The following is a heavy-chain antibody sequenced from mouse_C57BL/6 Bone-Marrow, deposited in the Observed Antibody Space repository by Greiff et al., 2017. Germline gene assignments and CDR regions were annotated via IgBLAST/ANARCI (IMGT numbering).Heavy chain of an antibody. J-gene: IGHJ3*01. CDR3: ARLGYDCDGAY. Sequence: QVQLQQSGAELARPGASVKLSCKASGYTFTSYGISWVKQRTGQGLEWIGEIYPRSGNTYYNEKFKGKATLTADKSSSTAYMELRSLTSEDSAVYFCARLGYDCDGAYWGQGTLVTVSA. V-gene: IGHV1-81*01. CDR1: GYTFTSYG. CDR2: IYPRSGNT. D-gene: IGHD2-4*01.